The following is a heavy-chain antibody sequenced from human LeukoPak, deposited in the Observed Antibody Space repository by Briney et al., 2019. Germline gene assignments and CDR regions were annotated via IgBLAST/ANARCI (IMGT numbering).Heavy chain of an antibody. J-gene: IGHJ4*02. CDR1: GGSISSGGYY. D-gene: IGHD3-10*01. CDR3: ARDVRRAYYFDY. V-gene: IGHV4-31*11. CDR2: IYYSGST. Sequence: SETLSLTCAVSGGSISSGGYYWSWIRQHPGKGLEWIGYIYYSGSTYYNPSLKSRVTISVDTSKNQFSLKLSSVTAADTAVYYCARDVRRAYYFDYWGQGTLVTVSS.